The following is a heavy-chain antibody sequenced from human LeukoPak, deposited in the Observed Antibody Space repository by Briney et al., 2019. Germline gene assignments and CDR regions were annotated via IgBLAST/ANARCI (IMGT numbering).Heavy chain of an antibody. CDR3: AKDGAGSQSYCSSTSCYVDY. J-gene: IGHJ4*02. V-gene: IGHV3-23*01. CDR1: GFTFSSYA. Sequence: GGSLRLSCAASGFTFSSYAMSWVRQAPGKGLEWVSAISGSGGSTYYADSVKGRFTISRDNSKNTLYLQMNSLRAEDTAVYYCAKDGAGSQSYCSSTSCYVDYWGQGTLVTVSS. CDR2: ISGSGGST. D-gene: IGHD2-2*01.